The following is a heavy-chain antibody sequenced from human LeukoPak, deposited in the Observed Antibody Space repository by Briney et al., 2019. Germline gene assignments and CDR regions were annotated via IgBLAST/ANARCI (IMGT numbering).Heavy chain of an antibody. CDR2: IYSTGNT. CDR3: AKHDTVFGAAHFYMDV. V-gene: IGHV4-4*09. Sequence: PSETLSLTCAVSGGSINTYYWSWIQQPPGKGLEWVGYIYSTGNTNYNPSLKGRVTISLDTSKNQFSLNLSSVTAADTAVYYCAKHDTVFGAAHFYMDVWGKGTTVTVSS. D-gene: IGHD3-3*01. J-gene: IGHJ6*03. CDR1: GGSINTYY.